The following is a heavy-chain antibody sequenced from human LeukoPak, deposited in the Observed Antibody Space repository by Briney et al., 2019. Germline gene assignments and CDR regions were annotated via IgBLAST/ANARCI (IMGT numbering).Heavy chain of an antibody. CDR3: ARYVGGVLRYFDCFRRSAFDI. CDR1: GGSISSSSYY. Sequence: SETLSLTCTVSGGSISSSSYYWGWIRQPPGKGLEWIGEINHSGSTNYNPSLKSRVTISVDTSKNQFSLKLSSVTAADTAVYYCARYVGGVLRYFDCFRRSAFDIWGQGTMVTVSS. D-gene: IGHD3-9*01. V-gene: IGHV4-39*07. CDR2: INHSGST. J-gene: IGHJ3*02.